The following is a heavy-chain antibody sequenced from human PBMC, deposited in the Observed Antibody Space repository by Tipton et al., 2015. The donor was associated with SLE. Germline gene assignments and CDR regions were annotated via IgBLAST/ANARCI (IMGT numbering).Heavy chain of an antibody. CDR1: GGSISGYY. CDR3: AREQWLQSAPFDY. CDR2: VHSSGST. D-gene: IGHD5-24*01. Sequence: TLSLTCTVSGGSISGYYWSWIRQPPGKGLEWIAFVHSSGSTNYNPSLKSRVTISVDTSKNQFSLKLSSVTAADTAVYYCAREQWLQSAPFDYWGQGTLVTVSS. V-gene: IGHV4-59*01. J-gene: IGHJ4*02.